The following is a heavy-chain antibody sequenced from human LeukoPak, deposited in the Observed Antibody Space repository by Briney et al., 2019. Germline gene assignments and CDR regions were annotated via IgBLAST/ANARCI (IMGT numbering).Heavy chain of an antibody. CDR1: GGSISSYY. CDR3: ARDDGVAGAFDI. Sequence: PSETLSLTCTVSGGSISSYYWSWIRQPPGKGLEWIGYIYYSGSTNYNPSLKSRVTISVDTSKNQFSLKLSSVTAADTAVYYCARDDGVAGAFDIRGQGTMVTVSS. D-gene: IGHD4-17*01. J-gene: IGHJ3*02. V-gene: IGHV4-59*01. CDR2: IYYSGST.